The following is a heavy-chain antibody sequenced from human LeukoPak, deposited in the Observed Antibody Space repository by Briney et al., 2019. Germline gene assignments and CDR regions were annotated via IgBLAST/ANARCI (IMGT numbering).Heavy chain of an antibody. CDR3: AKSEGGGILYDMDV. Sequence: GGSLRLSCAASAFTFSNHGMSWVRQAPGKGLEWVSGIINSGDSTYYADSVKGRFTISRDNSKNTLYLQMNSLRAEDTALYFCAKSEGGGILYDMDVWGQGTTVTVSS. V-gene: IGHV3-23*01. CDR1: AFTFSNHG. CDR2: IINSGDST. J-gene: IGHJ6*02. D-gene: IGHD2-15*01.